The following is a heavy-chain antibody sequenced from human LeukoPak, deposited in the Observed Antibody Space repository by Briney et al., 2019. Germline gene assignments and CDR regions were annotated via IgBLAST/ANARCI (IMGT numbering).Heavy chain of an antibody. Sequence: PGGSLRLSCAASGFIFSSYSMNWVRQTPGKGLERVSYICSSSATIYYADSVKGRFTISRDNVKNSLYLQMNSLRAEDAAVYYCARDRRNTGSFFDYWGQGTLVTVSS. D-gene: IGHD1-26*01. J-gene: IGHJ4*02. CDR2: ICSSSATI. CDR1: GFIFSSYS. V-gene: IGHV3-48*01. CDR3: ARDRRNTGSFFDY.